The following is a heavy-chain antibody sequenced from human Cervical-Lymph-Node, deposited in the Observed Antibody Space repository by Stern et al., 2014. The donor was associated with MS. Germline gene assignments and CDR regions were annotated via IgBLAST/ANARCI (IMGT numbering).Heavy chain of an antibody. CDR1: GSTLTELS. V-gene: IGHV1-24*01. CDR3: ATDLEYNTKCV. Sequence: QVQLVQSGAEVKKPGASVKVSCKVSGSTLTELSMHWVRQAPEKGLEWMGGFDPADGETVYAQKFRGRVSMTEDASTDTAYMELTSLRSEDTAVYYCATDLEYNTKCVWGQGTVVTVSS. CDR2: FDPADGET. D-gene: IGHD1-14*01. J-gene: IGHJ1*01.